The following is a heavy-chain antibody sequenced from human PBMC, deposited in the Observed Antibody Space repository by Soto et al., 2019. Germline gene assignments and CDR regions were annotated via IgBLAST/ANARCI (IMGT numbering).Heavy chain of an antibody. J-gene: IGHJ4*02. CDR3: AKDYGFGELFYYFDY. CDR1: GLTFSSYG. Sequence: GGSLRLSCAASGLTFSSYGMHWVRQAPGKGLEWVAVISYDGSNKYYADSVKGRFTISRDNSKNTLYLQMNSLRAEDTAVYYCAKDYGFGELFYYFDYWGQGTLVTVSS. V-gene: IGHV3-30*18. D-gene: IGHD3-10*01. CDR2: ISYDGSNK.